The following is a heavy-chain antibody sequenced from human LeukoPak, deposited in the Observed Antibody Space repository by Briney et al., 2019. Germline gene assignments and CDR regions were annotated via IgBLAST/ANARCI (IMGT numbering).Heavy chain of an antibody. CDR2: ISGSGGST. V-gene: IGHV3-23*01. D-gene: IGHD6-19*01. J-gene: IGHJ4*02. CDR1: GFTFSSYA. Sequence: GGSLRLSCTASGFTFSSYAMSWGRQAPGKGLEWVSAISGSGGSTYYADSVKGRFTISRDNSKNTLYVQMNSLRAEDTAVYYCAKDRGIAVAVYYFDYWGQGTLVTVSS. CDR3: AKDRGIAVAVYYFDY.